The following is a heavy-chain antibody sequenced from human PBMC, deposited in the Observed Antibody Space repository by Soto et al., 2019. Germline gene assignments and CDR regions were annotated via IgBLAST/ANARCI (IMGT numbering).Heavy chain of an antibody. Sequence: VQLVESGGGMIQPGKSLRLSCVGSGFTFSNFGMHWVRQAPGKGLEWVAGISYDGKSEHYADPVKGRFSISRDNSKNTLSLQMNSLRVEDTAVYYCAKTITTYSGDSRGRGALVDYWGQGTLVTVSS. CDR1: GFTFSNFG. CDR2: ISYDGKSE. D-gene: IGHD3-22*01. J-gene: IGHJ4*02. V-gene: IGHV3-30*18. CDR3: AKTITTYSGDSRGRGALVDY.